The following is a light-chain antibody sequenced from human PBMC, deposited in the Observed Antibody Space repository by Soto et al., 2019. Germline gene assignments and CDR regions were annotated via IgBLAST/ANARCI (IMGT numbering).Light chain of an antibody. CDR2: GAS. CDR1: QSVSSN. J-gene: IGKJ4*01. V-gene: IGKV3-15*01. CDR3: QQYNNWPLT. Sequence: EIVMTQSPATLSVSPGERATLSCRASQSVSSNLAWYQQKPGQAPRLLIYGASTRATGGPARFRGSGSGTEFTLTISSLQSEDFAVYFCQQYNNWPLTFGGGTKVDIK.